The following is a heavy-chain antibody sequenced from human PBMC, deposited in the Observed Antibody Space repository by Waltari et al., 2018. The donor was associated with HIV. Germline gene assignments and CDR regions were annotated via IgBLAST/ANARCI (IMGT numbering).Heavy chain of an antibody. J-gene: IGHJ4*02. D-gene: IGHD6-13*01. V-gene: IGHV3-53*01. CDR2: IHSSGGT. Sequence: EVQLVESGGGLIQPGGSLRLSCAASGFTVSGVSMSQARAAPGQGLEWVSVIHSSGGTNYADSVKGRFTISRDNSKNTLYLQMNSLGAEDTAVYYCARDTTVVGTRYFDYWGRGTLVTVSS. CDR1: GFTVSGVS. CDR3: ARDTTVVGTRYFDY.